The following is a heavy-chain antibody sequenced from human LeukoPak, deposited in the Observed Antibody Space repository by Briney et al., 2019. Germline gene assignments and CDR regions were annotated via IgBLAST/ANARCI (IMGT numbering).Heavy chain of an antibody. V-gene: IGHV3-23*01. CDR3: AKDLGRYRSNFFDY. J-gene: IGHJ4*02. CDR2: ISGSGGGT. CDR1: GFTFSSIA. D-gene: IGHD1-26*01. Sequence: GGSLRLSCAASGFTFSSIAMSWVRQAPDKGLEWVSTISGSGGGTYYADSVKGRFTISRDDSKNTLYLQMNSLRADDTAVYYCAKDLGRYRSNFFDYWGQGNLVTVSS.